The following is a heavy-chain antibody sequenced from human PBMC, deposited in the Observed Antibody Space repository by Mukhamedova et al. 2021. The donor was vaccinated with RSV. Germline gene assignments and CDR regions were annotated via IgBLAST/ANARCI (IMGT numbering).Heavy chain of an antibody. Sequence: DYAAPVKGRFTISRDDSKTTLYLQMHSLKTEDTAVYYCTTEYYSSFNYWGQGTLVTVSS. D-gene: IGHD2-21*01. V-gene: IGHV3-15*01. CDR3: TTEYYSSFNY. J-gene: IGHJ4*02.